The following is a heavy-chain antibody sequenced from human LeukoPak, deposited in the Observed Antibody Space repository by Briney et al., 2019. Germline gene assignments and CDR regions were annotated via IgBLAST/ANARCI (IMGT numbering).Heavy chain of an antibody. CDR3: AREGGPYRPLDY. J-gene: IGHJ4*02. CDR1: GGSITITNY. CDR2: VNLQGST. V-gene: IGHV4-4*02. Sequence: SGTLSLTRGVSGGSITITNYWTWVRQPPGKGLEWIGEVNLQGSTNYNPSLMGRVAISVDTSENHISLQLTSVTAADTAVYYCAREGGPYRPLDYSGQGTLVTVSS.